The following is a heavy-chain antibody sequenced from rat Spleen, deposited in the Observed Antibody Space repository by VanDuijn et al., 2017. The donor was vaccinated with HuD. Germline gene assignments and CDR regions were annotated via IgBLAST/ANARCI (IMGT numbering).Heavy chain of an antibody. V-gene: IGHV5-29*01. Sequence: EVQLVESGGGLVQPGRSLKLSCAASGLSFSNYDMAWVRQAPTKGLEWVATISYDGSSTYYRDSVKGRFTISRDNEKSTLYLQMISLRSEDTATYYCTREETLYWYFDFWGPGTMVTVSS. CDR3: TREETLYWYFDF. CDR2: ISYDGSST. J-gene: IGHJ1*01. CDR1: GLSFSNYD. D-gene: IGHD3-4*01.